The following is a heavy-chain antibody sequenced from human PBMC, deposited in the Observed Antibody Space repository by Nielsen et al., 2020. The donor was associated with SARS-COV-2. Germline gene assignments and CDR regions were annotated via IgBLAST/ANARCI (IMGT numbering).Heavy chain of an antibody. J-gene: IGHJ4*02. D-gene: IGHD2-8*01. V-gene: IGHV3-23*01. Sequence: ETLSLTCTVSGGSISSYYWTWVRQAPGKGLEWVSSISGSGGTTYYADSVKGRFTISRDNFKNTVSLQMNSLRAEDTAVYYCAKGLYYFDYWGQGTLVTVSA. CDR3: AKGLYYFDY. CDR2: ISGSGGTT. CDR1: GGSISSYY.